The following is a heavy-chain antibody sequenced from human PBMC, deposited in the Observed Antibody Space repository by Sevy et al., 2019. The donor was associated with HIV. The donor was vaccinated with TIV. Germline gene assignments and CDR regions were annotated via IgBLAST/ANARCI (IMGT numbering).Heavy chain of an antibody. J-gene: IGHJ4*02. CDR2: IWNDGSNK. CDR3: ARGGDFNDRSAKRDFDY. D-gene: IGHD3-22*01. V-gene: IGHV3-33*01. CDR1: GFTFSNYG. Sequence: GESLKISCAASGFTFSNYGMHWVRQAPGKGLEWVAVIWNDGSNKYYADSVKGRFTISRDNSKNTLYLQMNSLRVEDTAVYFCARGGDFNDRSAKRDFDYWGQGTPVTVSS.